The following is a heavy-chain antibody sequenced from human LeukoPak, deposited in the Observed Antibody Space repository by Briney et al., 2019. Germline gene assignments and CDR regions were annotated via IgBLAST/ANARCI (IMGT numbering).Heavy chain of an antibody. D-gene: IGHD6-6*01. CDR3: ARAFSAIAARLFDY. J-gene: IGHJ4*02. Sequence: PGGSLRLSCAASGFTFSSYSMNWVRQAPGKGLEWVSSISTSRSYIYYADSVKGRFTISRDNAKNSLYLQMNSLRAEDTAVYYCARAFSAIAARLFDYWGQGTLVTVSS. CDR1: GFTFSSYS. CDR2: ISTSRSYI. V-gene: IGHV3-21*01.